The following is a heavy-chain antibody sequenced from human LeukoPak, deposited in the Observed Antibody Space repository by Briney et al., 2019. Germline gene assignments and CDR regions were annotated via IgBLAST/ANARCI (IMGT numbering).Heavy chain of an antibody. Sequence: SETLSLTCTVSGGSVSCGSYYWSWIRQPPGKGLEWIGYIYYSGSTNYNPSLKSRVTISVDTSKNQFSLKLSSVTAADTAVYYCASGTGGYWGQGTLVTVSS. CDR3: ASGTGGY. CDR1: GGSVSCGSYY. V-gene: IGHV4-61*01. J-gene: IGHJ4*02. D-gene: IGHD3-10*01. CDR2: IYYSGST.